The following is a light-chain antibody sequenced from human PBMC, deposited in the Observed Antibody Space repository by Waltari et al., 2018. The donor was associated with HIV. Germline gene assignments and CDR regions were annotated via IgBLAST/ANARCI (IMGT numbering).Light chain of an antibody. J-gene: IGLJ1*01. Sequence: QSALTQPRSVSGSLGQSVTISCTGTNSDVGGHNYVSWYQVHPGKAPKLIIYDVTKRPSGVPDRFSGSKSDNTASLTISGLQAEDEADYYCCSYAGTYTYVFGSETEVTVL. CDR1: NSDVGGHNY. V-gene: IGLV2-11*01. CDR2: DVT. CDR3: CSYAGTYTYV.